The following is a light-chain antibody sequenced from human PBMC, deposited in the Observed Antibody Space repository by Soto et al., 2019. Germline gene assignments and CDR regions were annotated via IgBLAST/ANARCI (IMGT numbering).Light chain of an antibody. CDR3: QHYGNSPGA. CDR1: KSVSSSY. CDR2: GAS. V-gene: IGKV3-20*01. Sequence: EIVLTQSPGTLSLSPGERATLSSRDSKSVSSSYLAWYQQKPGQAPRLLIYGASSRATGIPDRFSGSGSGTDFTLTISRLEPEDFAVYYCQHYGNSPGAFGPGTKVDIK. J-gene: IGKJ3*01.